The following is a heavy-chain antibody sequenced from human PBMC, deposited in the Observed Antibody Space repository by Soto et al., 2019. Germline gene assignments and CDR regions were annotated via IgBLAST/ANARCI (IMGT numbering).Heavy chain of an antibody. CDR3: ARDPNYDILNGYQAGLDFDI. CDR1: GFTFSSYG. Sequence: GGSLRLSCAASGFTFSSYGMHWVRQAPGKGLEWVAVIWYDGSNKYYADSVKGRFTISRDNSKNTLYLQMNSLRAEDTAVYYCARDPNYDILNGYQAGLDFDIWGQGTMVTVSS. D-gene: IGHD3-9*01. V-gene: IGHV3-33*01. CDR2: IWYDGSNK. J-gene: IGHJ3*02.